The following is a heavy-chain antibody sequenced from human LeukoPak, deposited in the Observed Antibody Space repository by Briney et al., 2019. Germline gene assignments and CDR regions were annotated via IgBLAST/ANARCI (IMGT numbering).Heavy chain of an antibody. CDR1: GFSFSSYA. J-gene: IGHJ4*02. CDR3: ARGGKRYDRRFVFDF. CDR2: MSSSDDGR. Sequence: GGSLRLSCAPSGFSFSSYAMSWVRQAPGKGLEWVSAMSSSDDGRYYAASVRGRFTISRDTSRSTLYLQMNSLRAEDTAVYYCARGGKRYDRRFVFDFWGQGTLVTVSS. D-gene: IGHD3-10*01. V-gene: IGHV3-23*01.